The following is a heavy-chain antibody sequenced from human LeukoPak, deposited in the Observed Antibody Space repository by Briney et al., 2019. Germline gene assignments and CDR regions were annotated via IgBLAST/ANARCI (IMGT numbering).Heavy chain of an antibody. CDR3: ARDIVATILTYYFDY. CDR1: GYSISSGYY. Sequence: SETLSLTCTVSGYSISSGYYWGWIRQPPGKGLEWIGSIYHSGSTYYNPSLKSRVTISVDTSKNQFSLKLSSVTAADTAVYYCARDIVATILTYYFDYWGQGTLVTVSS. V-gene: IGHV4-38-2*02. CDR2: IYHSGST. J-gene: IGHJ4*02. D-gene: IGHD5-12*01.